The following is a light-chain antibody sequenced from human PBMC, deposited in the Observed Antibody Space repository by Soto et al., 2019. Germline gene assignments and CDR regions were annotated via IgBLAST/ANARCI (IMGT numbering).Light chain of an antibody. CDR1: QSISTW. V-gene: IGKV1-5*03. CDR2: KAS. J-gene: IGKJ1*01. Sequence: DIQMTQSPSTLSASVGDRVTITCRASQSISTWLAWYQQKPGKAPKLLIYKASSLESGVPSRFSGSGSGTEFSLTISNLQPDDCATYYCQQYENYWTFGQGTKV. CDR3: QQYENYWT.